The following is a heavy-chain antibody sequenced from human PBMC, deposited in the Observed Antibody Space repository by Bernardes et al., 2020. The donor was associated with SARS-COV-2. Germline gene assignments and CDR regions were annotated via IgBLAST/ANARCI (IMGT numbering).Heavy chain of an antibody. CDR3: ARDRAWGEPHGMDV. D-gene: IGHD3-16*01. CDR2: IKQDGSEI. J-gene: IGHJ6*02. Sequence: GSLRLSCAASGFTFSSYWMIWVRQAPVGKGLEWVANIKQDGSEIYYVDSVKGRFTISRDNAKKSLYLQMNSLRAEDTAVYYCARDRAWGEPHGMDVWGQGTTVTVSS. CDR1: GFTFSSYW. V-gene: IGHV3-7*01.